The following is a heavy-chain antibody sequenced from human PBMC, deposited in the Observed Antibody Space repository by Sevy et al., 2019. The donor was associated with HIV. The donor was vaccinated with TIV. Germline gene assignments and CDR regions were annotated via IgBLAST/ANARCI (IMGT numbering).Heavy chain of an antibody. V-gene: IGHV4-59*01. CDR1: GGSISSYY. J-gene: IGHJ3*02. D-gene: IGHD3-22*01. Sequence: SETLSLTCTVSGGSISSYYWSWIRQPPGKGLEWIGYIYYSGSTNYNPSLKSRVTISVDTSKNQFSLKLSSVTAADTALDYCARWTYYYDSSGYYWDHDAFDIWGQGTMVTVSS. CDR3: ARWTYYYDSSGYYWDHDAFDI. CDR2: IYYSGST.